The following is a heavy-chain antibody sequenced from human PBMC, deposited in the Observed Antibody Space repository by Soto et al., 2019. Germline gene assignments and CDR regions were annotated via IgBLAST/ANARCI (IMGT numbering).Heavy chain of an antibody. Sequence: ASVKVSCKVSGYTLTELSMHWVRQAPGKGLEWMGGFDPEDGETIYAQKFQGRVTMTEDTSTDTAYMELSSPRSEDTAVYYFSTDRNPPWWEPSLSFDYWGQGTLVTVSS. D-gene: IGHD1-26*01. CDR3: STDRNPPWWEPSLSFDY. V-gene: IGHV1-24*01. J-gene: IGHJ4*02. CDR2: FDPEDGET. CDR1: GYTLTELS.